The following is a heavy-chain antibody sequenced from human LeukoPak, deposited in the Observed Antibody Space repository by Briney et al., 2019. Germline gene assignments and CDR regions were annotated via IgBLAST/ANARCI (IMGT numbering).Heavy chain of an antibody. CDR3: ARHISSNGNFDY. CDR2: TYYRSKWFN. J-gene: IGHJ4*02. V-gene: IGHV6-1*01. CDR1: GDSVSNNVVT. D-gene: IGHD1-26*01. Sequence: SQTLSLTCAMSGDSVSNNVVTWNWLRQSPSRGLEWLGRTYYRSKWFNKYATSVHSRIAINPDTSNNQFSLQLSSVTPEDTAIYYCARHISSNGNFDYWSQGALVTVSS.